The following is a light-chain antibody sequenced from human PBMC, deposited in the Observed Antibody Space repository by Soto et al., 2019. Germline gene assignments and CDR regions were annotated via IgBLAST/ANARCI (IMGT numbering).Light chain of an antibody. V-gene: IGLV2-11*01. CDR3: CSYAGSYVV. CDR2: DFT. CDR1: SSDVGGHSY. Sequence: QSVLTQPRSVSGSPGQSVAISCTGTSSDVGGHSYVSWYQHHPGKAPKLIIYDFTTRPSGVPDRLSGSKSGNTASLTISGLQAEDEGDYYCCSYAGSYVVFGGGTKLTVL. J-gene: IGLJ2*01.